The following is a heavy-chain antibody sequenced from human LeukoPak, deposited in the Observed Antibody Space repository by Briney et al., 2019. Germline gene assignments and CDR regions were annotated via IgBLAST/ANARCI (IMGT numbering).Heavy chain of an antibody. CDR3: AITVDCRATTDCYSYFHH. V-gene: IGHV3-74*03. CDR2: VSNDGTYT. Sequence: GGSLRLSCAASGFTFSDFWMHWVRQAPRKGLVWVSRVSNDGTYTEYADSVKGRFTISRDNAKDTLYLQVNSLRAEDTAVYYCAITVDCRATTDCYSYFHHWGQGTLVTVSS. J-gene: IGHJ1*01. D-gene: IGHD2-21*02. CDR1: GFTFSDFW.